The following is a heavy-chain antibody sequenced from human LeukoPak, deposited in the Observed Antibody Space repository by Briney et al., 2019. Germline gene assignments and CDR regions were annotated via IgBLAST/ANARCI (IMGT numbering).Heavy chain of an antibody. J-gene: IGHJ5*02. CDR3: ARHELRFLEWLFPSNWFDP. V-gene: IGHV4-39*01. D-gene: IGHD3-3*01. CDR1: GGPISSSSYY. Sequence: SDTLSLTCTVSGGPISSSSYYWGWIRQRPGKGLEWMGSIYYRGSPHYNPCLKSRVTISVDTSKDQCSLKVSSVTAADAAVYYCARHELRFLEWLFPSNWFDPWGQGTLVTVSS. CDR2: IYYRGSP.